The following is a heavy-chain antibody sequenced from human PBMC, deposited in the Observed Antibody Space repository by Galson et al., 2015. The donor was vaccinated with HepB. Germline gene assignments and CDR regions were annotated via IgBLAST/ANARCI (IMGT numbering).Heavy chain of an antibody. CDR3: AREGAVYYGSGVTNNFDC. Sequence: SLRLSCAASGFTFSSYGMNWVRQAPGKGLEWVSSITSGSGYIYYADSVKGRFTISRDNTKNSLYLRMNSLSAEDAAVYYCAREGAVYYGSGVTNNFDCWGQGTLVTVSS. CDR2: ITSGSGYI. V-gene: IGHV3-21*01. D-gene: IGHD3-10*01. CDR1: GFTFSSYG. J-gene: IGHJ4*02.